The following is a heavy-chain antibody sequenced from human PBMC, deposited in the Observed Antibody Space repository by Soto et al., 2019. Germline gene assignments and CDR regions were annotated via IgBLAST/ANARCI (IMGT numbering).Heavy chain of an antibody. D-gene: IGHD3-22*01. J-gene: IGHJ5*02. Sequence: QVTLKESGPVLVKPTETLTLTCTVSGFSLSNAKMGVSWIRQPPGKALEWLANIFSNDETSYSTSLKTRLTISKDTSKSQVVLTMTNMDPVDTATYCCARIVGYYFHGWFDPWGQGTLVTVSS. CDR1: GFSLSNAKMG. V-gene: IGHV2-26*01. CDR3: ARIVGYYFHGWFDP. CDR2: IFSNDET.